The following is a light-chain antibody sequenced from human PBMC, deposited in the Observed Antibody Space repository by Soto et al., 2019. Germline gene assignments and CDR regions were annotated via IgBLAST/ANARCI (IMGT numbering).Light chain of an antibody. Sequence: IVMTQSPATLSVSTGERATLSCRASQGIGNTLAWYQQKPGQTPRLLIYGASTRATGIPARFSGSGSGTEFTLTISSLQSEDFAVYYCQQYSNWPSWTFGQGTKVDI. CDR2: GAS. V-gene: IGKV3-15*01. CDR3: QQYSNWPSWT. CDR1: QGIGNT. J-gene: IGKJ1*01.